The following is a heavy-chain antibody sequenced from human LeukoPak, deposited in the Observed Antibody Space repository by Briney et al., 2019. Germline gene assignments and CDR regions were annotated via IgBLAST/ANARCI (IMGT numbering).Heavy chain of an antibody. CDR2: MNPNSGNT. Sequence: ASVKVSCKASGGTFSSYAINWVRQATGQGLEWMGWMNPNSGNTGYAQKFQGRVTMTRNTSISTAYMELSSLRSDDTAFYYCARIADIVLGLYFDHWGQGTLLTVSS. V-gene: IGHV1-8*02. CDR3: ARIADIVLGLYFDH. D-gene: IGHD5-12*01. CDR1: GGTFSSYA. J-gene: IGHJ4*02.